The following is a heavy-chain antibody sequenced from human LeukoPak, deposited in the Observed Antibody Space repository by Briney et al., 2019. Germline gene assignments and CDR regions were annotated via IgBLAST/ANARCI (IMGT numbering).Heavy chain of an antibody. CDR3: AKDIRPSTLYSSGWYFDY. CDR2: IRYDGNNK. V-gene: IGHV3-30*02. J-gene: IGHJ4*02. D-gene: IGHD6-19*01. CDR1: GFTFSSYG. Sequence: GGSLRLSCAASGFTFSSYGMHWVRQAPGKGLEWVACIRYDGNNKYYADSVKGRGSISRDNSKNTLYLQMNSLRDEDTALYYCAKDIRPSTLYSSGWYFDYWGQGTLVPVSS.